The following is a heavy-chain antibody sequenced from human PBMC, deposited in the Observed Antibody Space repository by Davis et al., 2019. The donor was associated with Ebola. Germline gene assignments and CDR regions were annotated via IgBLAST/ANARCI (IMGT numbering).Heavy chain of an antibody. D-gene: IGHD3-3*01. V-gene: IGHV1-8*02. CDR3: ARVRFLEWLLSPYGMDV. J-gene: IGHJ6*04. CDR2: MNPNSGNT. Sequence: ASVKVSCKASGYTFTSYGISWVRQAPGQGLEWMGWMNPNSGNTGYAQKFQGRVTMTRNTSISTAYMELSSLRSEDTAVYYCARVRFLEWLLSPYGMDVWGKGTTVTVSS. CDR1: GYTFTSYG.